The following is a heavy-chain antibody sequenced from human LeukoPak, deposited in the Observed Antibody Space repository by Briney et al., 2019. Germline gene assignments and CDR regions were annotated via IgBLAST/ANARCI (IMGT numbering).Heavy chain of an antibody. V-gene: IGHV3-30*02. CDR1: GFTFCSYG. D-gene: IGHD2-2*01. CDR3: AKGSVVPAAMGVPAFDI. J-gene: IGHJ3*02. CDR2: IRYDGSNK. Sequence: GGSLRLSCAASGFTFCSYGMRWVPQAPGKGLEWVAVIRYDGSNKYYADSVKGRFTISRDNSKNTLYLQMNSLRAEDTAVYYCAKGSVVPAAMGVPAFDIWGQGTMVTVSS.